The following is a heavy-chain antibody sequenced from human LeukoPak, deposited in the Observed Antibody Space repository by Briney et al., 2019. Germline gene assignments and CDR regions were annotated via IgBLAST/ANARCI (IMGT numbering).Heavy chain of an antibody. J-gene: IGHJ4*02. Sequence: SQTLSLTCTVSGGSISSGGYYWSWIRQHPGKGLEWIGYIYYSGSIYYNPSLKSRVTISVDTSKNQFSLKLSSVTAADTAVYYCAREGTTYYYGSGTPGFDYWGQGTLVTVSS. CDR3: AREGTTYYYGSGTPGFDY. V-gene: IGHV4-31*03. CDR1: GGSISSGGYY. D-gene: IGHD3-10*01. CDR2: IYYSGSI.